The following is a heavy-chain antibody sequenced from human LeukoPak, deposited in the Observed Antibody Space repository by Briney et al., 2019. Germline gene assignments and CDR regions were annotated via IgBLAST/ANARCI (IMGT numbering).Heavy chain of an antibody. CDR2: ISAYNGNT. V-gene: IGHV1-18*01. J-gene: IGHJ4*02. CDR3: ARAPYSGSYYVENYYFDY. D-gene: IGHD1-26*01. CDR1: GYTFTSYG. Sequence: ASVKVSCKASGYTFTSYGISWVRQAPGQGLEWTGWISAYNGNTNYAQKLQGRVTMTTDTSTSTAYMELRSLRSDDTAVYYCARAPYSGSYYVENYYFDYWGQGTLVTVSS.